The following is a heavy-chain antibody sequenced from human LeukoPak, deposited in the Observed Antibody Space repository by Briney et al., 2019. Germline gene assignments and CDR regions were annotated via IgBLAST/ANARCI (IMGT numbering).Heavy chain of an antibody. CDR1: GFTFSSYG. J-gene: IGHJ3*02. CDR3: ARDTAQRAFDI. Sequence: PGGSLRLPCAASGFTFSSYGMHWVRQAPGKGLEWVAVISYDGSNKYYADSVKGRFTISRDNSKNTLYLEMNSLRAEDTAVYYCARDTAQRAFDIWGQGTMVTVSS. V-gene: IGHV3-30*03. CDR2: ISYDGSNK. D-gene: IGHD6-25*01.